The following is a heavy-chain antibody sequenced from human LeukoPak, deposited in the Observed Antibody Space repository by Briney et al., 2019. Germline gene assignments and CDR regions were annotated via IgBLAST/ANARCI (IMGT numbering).Heavy chain of an antibody. Sequence: ASVKVSCKASGYTLTNYNISWVRQAPGQGLEWMGWINTYKGDTLYAQKLQGRVTMTADTSTNTAYMELRSLRFDDTAVYYCARQFGHCYGDNCFYFFDTWGQGYRVTVSS. CDR3: ARQFGHCYGDNCFYFFDT. V-gene: IGHV1-18*01. D-gene: IGHD4-23*01. J-gene: IGHJ4*02. CDR2: INTYKGDT. CDR1: GYTLTNYN.